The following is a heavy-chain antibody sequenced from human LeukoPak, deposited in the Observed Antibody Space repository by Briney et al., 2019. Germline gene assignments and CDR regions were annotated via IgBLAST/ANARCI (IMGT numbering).Heavy chain of an antibody. CDR2: IKTSGGGT. CDR3: ASGYKTVSVFDH. V-gene: IGHV1-46*01. D-gene: IGHD5-24*01. Sequence: GASVNVSCKASGYTFTTYYMHWVREAPGQGRVWMGLIKTSGGGTRYAQKFQGRVTMTRDTSTSTVYMEFSGLRPRDTAVYYCASGYKTVSVFDHWGQGTLVTVSS. CDR1: GYTFTTYY. J-gene: IGHJ5*02.